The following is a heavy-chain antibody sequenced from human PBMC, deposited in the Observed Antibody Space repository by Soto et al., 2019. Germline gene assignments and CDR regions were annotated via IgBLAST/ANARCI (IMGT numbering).Heavy chain of an antibody. CDR3: ARDDVLCDGGRCYGVLLDV. CDR2: IQSGGPT. V-gene: IGHV3-66*01. CDR1: GFTVSSKY. D-gene: IGHD2-15*01. Sequence: EVQLVESGGGLVQPGGSLRLSCAASGFTVSSKYMSWVRQAPGKGLEWVSLIQSGGPTYYADSVKGRFTISRDTSENTVHLQMDSLRAEDTAVYYCARDDVLCDGGRCYGVLLDVRGKGTTVTVSS. J-gene: IGHJ6*04.